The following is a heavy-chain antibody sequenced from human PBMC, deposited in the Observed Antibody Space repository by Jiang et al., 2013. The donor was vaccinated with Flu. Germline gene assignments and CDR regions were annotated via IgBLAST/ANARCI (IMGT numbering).Heavy chain of an antibody. D-gene: IGHD2-21*02. CDR2: INPSGGST. CDR3: ARALSALMVVTVPVFDY. V-gene: IGHV1-46*01. J-gene: IGHJ4*02. Sequence: GQGLEWMGEINPSGGSTRYAQNFQGRVAMTRDTSTSAIYMELSSLRSEDTAVYYCARALSALMVVTVPVFDYWGQGTLVTVSS.